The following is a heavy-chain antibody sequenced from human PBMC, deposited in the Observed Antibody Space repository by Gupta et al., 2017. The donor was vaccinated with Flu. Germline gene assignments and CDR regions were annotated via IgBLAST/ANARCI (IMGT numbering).Heavy chain of an antibody. D-gene: IGHD1-26*01. CDR2: ISAYNGNT. V-gene: IGHV1-18*01. CDR1: GYTFTSYG. J-gene: IGHJ4*02. CDR3: AIDYWGLRPNNEGFDY. Sequence: QVQLVQSGAEVKKPGASVKVSCKASGYTFTSYGISWVRQAPGQGLEWMGWISAYNGNTNYAQKLQGRVTMTTDTSTSTAYMELRSLRSDDTAVYYCAIDYWGLRPNNEGFDYWGQGTLVTVSS.